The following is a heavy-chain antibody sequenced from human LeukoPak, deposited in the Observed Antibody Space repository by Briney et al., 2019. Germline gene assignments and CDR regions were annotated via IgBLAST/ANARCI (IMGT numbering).Heavy chain of an antibody. D-gene: IGHD6-19*01. CDR1: GYIFTSYW. J-gene: IGHJ4*02. V-gene: IGHV5-10-1*01. CDR3: ARHRSSGREEFDY. CDR2: IDPSDSYT. Sequence: GESLKISCQGSGYIFTSYWISWVRQMPGKGLEWMGRIDPSDSYTTYSPSFQGHVTISSDKSISTAYLQWSGLKASDTAMYYCARHRSSGREEFDYWGQGTLVTVSS.